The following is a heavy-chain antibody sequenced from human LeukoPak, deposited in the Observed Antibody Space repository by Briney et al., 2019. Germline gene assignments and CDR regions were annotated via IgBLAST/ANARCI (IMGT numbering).Heavy chain of an antibody. V-gene: IGHV1-18*01. CDR2: ISAYNGNT. D-gene: IGHD6-13*01. J-gene: IGHJ6*02. Sequence: GASVKVSCKASGYTFTSYGISWVRQAPGQGLEWMGWISAYNGNTNYAQKLQGRVTMTTDTSTSTAYMELRSLRSDDTAVYYCARESSSWYPLGYYYYGMDVWGQGTTVTVSS. CDR3: ARESSSWYPLGYYYYGMDV. CDR1: GYTFTSYG.